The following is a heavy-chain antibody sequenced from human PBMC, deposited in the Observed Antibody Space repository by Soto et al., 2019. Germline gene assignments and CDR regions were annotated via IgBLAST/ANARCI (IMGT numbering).Heavy chain of an antibody. V-gene: IGHV1-69*11. J-gene: IGHJ6*02. Sequence: SVKVSCRASGGTFSSSGFSWVRQAPGQGLEWMGMIVPSLDTTNYAQKFQARVTITADEVTSTAYMELRSLRSEDTAVYYCARWPQPRYTADPYAVDVWGQGTRVTVSS. CDR1: GGTFSSSG. CDR2: IVPSLDTT. D-gene: IGHD3-16*02. CDR3: ARWPQPRYTADPYAVDV.